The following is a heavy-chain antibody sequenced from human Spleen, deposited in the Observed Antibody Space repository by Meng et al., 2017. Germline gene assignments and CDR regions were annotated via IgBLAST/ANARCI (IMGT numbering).Heavy chain of an antibody. CDR1: GGTFSSYA. V-gene: IGHV1-69*05. J-gene: IGHJ4*02. D-gene: IGHD2-2*01. Sequence: SVKVSCKASGGTFSSYAISWVRQAPGQGLEWMGGIIPIFGTANYAQKFQGRVTITTDEATTTVYMELTGLTSEDTAVYYCARKAGNCISATCYSLDYWGQGTLVTAPQ. CDR3: ARKAGNCISATCYSLDY. CDR2: IIPIFGTA.